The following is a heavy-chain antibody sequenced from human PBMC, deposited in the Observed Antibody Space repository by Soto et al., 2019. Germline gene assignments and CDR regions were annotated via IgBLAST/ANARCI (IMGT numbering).Heavy chain of an antibody. CDR3: ARDQGVGVTADNWFDP. CDR1: GGSLTDYS. J-gene: IGHJ5*02. Sequence: SETMSLTCTVSGGSLTDYSWVWIRQHAGTGLEWIGRIFSSGSTNYNPSLKGRITMSLDTSKNQFSLKLNSATATDTAVYFCARDQGVGVTADNWFDPWGQGILVTVS. D-gene: IGHD2-21*02. V-gene: IGHV4-4*07. CDR2: IFSSGST.